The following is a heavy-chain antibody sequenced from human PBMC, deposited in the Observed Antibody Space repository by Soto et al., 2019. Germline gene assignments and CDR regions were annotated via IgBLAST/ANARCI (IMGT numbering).Heavy chain of an antibody. V-gene: IGHV3-33*01. CDR1: GFTFSSYG. D-gene: IGHD3-22*01. CDR3: ARDSPPNYYDSSGYYSDAFDI. CDR2: IWYDGSNK. Sequence: GGSLRLSCAASGFTFSSYGMHWVRQAPDKGLEWVAVIWYDGSNKYYADSVKGRFTISRDNSKNTLYLQMNSLRAEDTVVYYCARDSPPNYYDSSGYYSDAFDIWGQGTMVTVSS. J-gene: IGHJ3*02.